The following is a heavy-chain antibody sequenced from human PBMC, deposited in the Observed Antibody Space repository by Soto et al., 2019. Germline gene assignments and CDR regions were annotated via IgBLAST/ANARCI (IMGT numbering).Heavy chain of an antibody. CDR1: GHTFAKYG. Sequence: QVQLVQSGAEVKKPGASVKVSCKASGHTFAKYGITWVRQAPGQGFEWMGWISAYNGNTKYAQKFQGRVTMTTDTSTTIAYMELRSLISDDTAVDYCARSGGGNYWGNWFDHWGQGTLVTVSS. D-gene: IGHD7-27*01. J-gene: IGHJ5*02. V-gene: IGHV1-18*01. CDR3: ARSGGGNYWGNWFDH. CDR2: ISAYNGNT.